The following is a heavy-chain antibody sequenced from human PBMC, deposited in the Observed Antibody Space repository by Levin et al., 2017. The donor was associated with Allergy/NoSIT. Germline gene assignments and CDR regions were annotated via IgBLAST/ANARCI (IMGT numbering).Heavy chain of an antibody. D-gene: IGHD3-10*01. V-gene: IGHV4-39*01. CDR2: IYYSGTT. Sequence: ESLKISCTVSGGSFITSSYFWAWIRQPPGKGLEWLGSIYYSGTTYYNPSLKSRLTISIDTYTNQFSLKLRSVTSADTAVYYCARHTALLWFEELVFDSWGQGNLVAVSS. J-gene: IGHJ4*02. CDR1: GGSFITSSYF. CDR3: ARHTALLWFEELVFDS.